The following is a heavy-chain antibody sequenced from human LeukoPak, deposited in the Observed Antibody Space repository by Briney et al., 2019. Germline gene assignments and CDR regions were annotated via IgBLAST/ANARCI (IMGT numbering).Heavy chain of an antibody. V-gene: IGHV4-59*01. Sequence: SETLSLTCTVSGGSISSYYWSWIRQPPGKGLEWIGYIYYSGSTNYNPSLKSRVTISVDTSKNQFSLKLSSVTAADTAVYYCARHRVAGSSWYSDYWGQGTLVIVSS. CDR1: GGSISSYY. J-gene: IGHJ4*02. CDR2: IYYSGST. D-gene: IGHD6-13*01. CDR3: ARHRVAGSSWYSDY.